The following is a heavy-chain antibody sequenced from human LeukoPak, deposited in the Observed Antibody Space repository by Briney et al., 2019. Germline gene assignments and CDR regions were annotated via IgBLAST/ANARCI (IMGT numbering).Heavy chain of an antibody. CDR3: ARLPGIVVAGPDY. D-gene: IGHD6-19*01. CDR1: GFTFSSYA. Sequence: GGSLRLSCAASGFTFSSYAMHWVRQAPGKGLEWVAVISYDGSNKYYADSVKGRFTISRDNSKNTLYLQMNSLRAEDTAVYYCARLPGIVVAGPDYWGQGTLVTVSS. CDR2: ISYDGSNK. V-gene: IGHV3-30-3*01. J-gene: IGHJ4*02.